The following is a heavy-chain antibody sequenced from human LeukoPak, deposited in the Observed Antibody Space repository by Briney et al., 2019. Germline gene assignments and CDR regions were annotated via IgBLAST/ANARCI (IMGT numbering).Heavy chain of an antibody. D-gene: IGHD6-19*01. Sequence: PSQTLSLTCTVSGGSISSGSYYWSWIRQPAGKGLEWIGRIYTSGSTNYNPSLKSRVTISVDTSKNQFSLKLSSVTAADTAVYYCARVFYSSFLDIWGQGTMVTVSS. CDR1: GGSISSGSYY. V-gene: IGHV4-61*02. CDR3: ARVFYSSFLDI. CDR2: IYTSGST. J-gene: IGHJ3*02.